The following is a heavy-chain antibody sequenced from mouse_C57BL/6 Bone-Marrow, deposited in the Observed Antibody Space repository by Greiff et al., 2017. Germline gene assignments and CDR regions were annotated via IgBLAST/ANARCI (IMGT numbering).Heavy chain of an antibody. V-gene: IGHV1-64*01. Sequence: QVQLQQPGAELVKPGASVKLSCKASGYTFTSYWMHWVKQRPGQGLEWIGMIHPNSGSTNYNEKFKSKATLTVDKSSSTAYMLLSSLTSEDSAVYYVARWLLSYYAMDYWGQGTSVTVSS. CDR1: GYTFTSYW. CDR3: ARWLLSYYAMDY. D-gene: IGHD2-3*01. J-gene: IGHJ4*01. CDR2: IHPNSGST.